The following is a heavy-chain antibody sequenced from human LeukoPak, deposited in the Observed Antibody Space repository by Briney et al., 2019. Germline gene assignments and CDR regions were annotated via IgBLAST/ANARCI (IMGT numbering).Heavy chain of an antibody. CDR3: ARGYRYSSSSGFDY. J-gene: IGHJ4*02. D-gene: IGHD6-6*01. CDR2: ISAYNGNT. Sequence: ASVKVSCKASGYTFTSFGISWVRQAPGQGLEWMGWISAYNGNTNYAQKLQGRVTMTTDTSTSTAYMELRSLRSDDTAVYYCARGYRYSSSSGFDYWGQGTLVTVSS. V-gene: IGHV1-18*01. CDR1: GYTFTSFG.